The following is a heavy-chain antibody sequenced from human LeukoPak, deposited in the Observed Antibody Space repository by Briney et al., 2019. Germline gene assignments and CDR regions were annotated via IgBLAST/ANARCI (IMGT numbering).Heavy chain of an antibody. CDR2: ILYSGST. J-gene: IGHJ3*02. CDR3: ARTGFVGVSDHDAFDI. Sequence: KPSETLSLTCTVSGVSISSTAYFWGWIRQPPGKGLEWIGSILYSGSTYNNPSLVSRVTTSVDTSKNQFSLKLSSVTAADTAVYYCARTGFVGVSDHDAFDIWGRGTAVTVSS. CDR1: GVSISSTAYF. V-gene: IGHV4-39*01. D-gene: IGHD3-16*01.